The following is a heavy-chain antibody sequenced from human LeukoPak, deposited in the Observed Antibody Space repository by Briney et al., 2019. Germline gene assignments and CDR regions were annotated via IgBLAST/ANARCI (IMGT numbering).Heavy chain of an antibody. CDR3: AKPDLGYCSGGSCYWGGGSPDY. Sequence: PRRSLRLSCAASGFTFSSYAMHWVRQAPGKGLEWVAVISYDESNKYYADTLKGRFTISRDNSKNTLYLQMNSLRAEDTAVYYCAKPDLGYCSGGSCYWGGGSPDYWGQGTLVTVSS. J-gene: IGHJ4*02. CDR2: ISYDESNK. CDR1: GFTFSSYA. V-gene: IGHV3-30*18. D-gene: IGHD2-15*01.